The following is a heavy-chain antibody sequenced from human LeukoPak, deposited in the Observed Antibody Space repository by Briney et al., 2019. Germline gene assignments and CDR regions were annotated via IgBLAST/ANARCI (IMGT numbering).Heavy chain of an antibody. V-gene: IGHV4-38-2*01. CDR2: IYHSGST. CDR1: GYCISSGYY. Sequence: SETLSLTCAVSGYCISSGYYWGWIRQHPGKGLEWIGRIYHSGSTYYNPSLKSRVTISVDTSKNQFSLKLSSVTAADTAVYYCASLIPIAARLYDYWGQGTLVTVSS. J-gene: IGHJ4*02. CDR3: ASLIPIAARLYDY. D-gene: IGHD6-6*01.